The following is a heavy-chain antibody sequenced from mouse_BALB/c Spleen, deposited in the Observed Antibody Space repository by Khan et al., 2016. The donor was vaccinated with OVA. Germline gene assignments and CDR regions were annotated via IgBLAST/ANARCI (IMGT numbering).Heavy chain of an antibody. CDR1: GYSITSGYG. Sequence: EVQLLEMGPGLVKPSQSLSLTCTVTGYSITSGYGWNWIRQFPGNKLEWMGYISYSGSTNYNPSLKSRISITRDTSKNQFFLQLNSVTTEDTATYYCARTARIKYWGQGTTLTVSS. CDR2: ISYSGST. CDR3: ARTARIKY. V-gene: IGHV3-2*02. D-gene: IGHD1-2*01. J-gene: IGHJ2*01.